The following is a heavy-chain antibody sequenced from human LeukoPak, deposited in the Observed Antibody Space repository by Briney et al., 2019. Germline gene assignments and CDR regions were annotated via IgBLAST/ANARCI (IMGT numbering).Heavy chain of an antibody. CDR2: INPSSGNA. Sequence: ASVKVSCKASGYTFISYYMHWVRQAPGQGLEWMGMINPSSGNARYAQKFQGRVTMARDTSTSTMYMELSSLRSEDTAVYYCSRDTRAADAEYFQHWGQGTLVIVSS. CDR1: GYTFISYY. CDR3: SRDTRAADAEYFQH. J-gene: IGHJ1*01. V-gene: IGHV1-46*01. D-gene: IGHD2-15*01.